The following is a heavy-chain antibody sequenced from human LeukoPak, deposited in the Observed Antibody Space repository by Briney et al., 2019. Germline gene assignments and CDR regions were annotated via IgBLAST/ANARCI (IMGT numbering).Heavy chain of an antibody. D-gene: IGHD6-6*01. CDR3: ARHTPPQLVPYYYYYMDV. J-gene: IGHJ6*03. Sequence: SETLSLTCTVSGGSISSSSYYWGWIRQPPGKGLEWIGSIYYSGSTYYNPSLKSRVTISVDTSKNQFSLKLSSVTAADTAVYYCARHTPPQLVPYYYYYMDVWGKGTTVTVSS. CDR2: IYYSGST. CDR1: GGSISSSSYY. V-gene: IGHV4-39*01.